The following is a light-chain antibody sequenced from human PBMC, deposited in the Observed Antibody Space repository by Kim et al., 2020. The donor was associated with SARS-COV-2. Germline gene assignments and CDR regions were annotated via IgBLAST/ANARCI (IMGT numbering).Light chain of an antibody. CDR2: DDS. CDR3: QVWDTSNDHYV. Sequence: SYELTQPPSVSVAPGKTARITCGENSVGAKSVHWFQQKPGQAPVLVVYDDSDRPSGIPERFSGSNSGNAATLTISGVEAGDEADYYCQVWDTSNDHYVFGTGTKVTVL. V-gene: IGLV3-21*03. CDR1: SVGAKS. J-gene: IGLJ1*01.